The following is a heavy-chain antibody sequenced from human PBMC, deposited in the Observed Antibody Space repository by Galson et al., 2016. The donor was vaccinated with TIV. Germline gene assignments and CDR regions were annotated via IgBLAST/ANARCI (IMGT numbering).Heavy chain of an antibody. Sequence: SVKVSCKASGYPFTGYYIHWVRRAPGQGLEWMGWIDPNSGDTYYAQKFEGRVTMTRDTSINTAYMELNRLRSDDTAVYYCAGAVSVGGTFAADIWGQGTMVTVSS. J-gene: IGHJ3*02. CDR3: AGAVSVGGTFAADI. D-gene: IGHD1-26*01. V-gene: IGHV1-2*02. CDR1: GYPFTGYY. CDR2: IDPNSGDT.